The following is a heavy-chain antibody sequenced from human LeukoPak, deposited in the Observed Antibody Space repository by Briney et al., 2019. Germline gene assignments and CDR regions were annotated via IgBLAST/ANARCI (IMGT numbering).Heavy chain of an antibody. D-gene: IGHD5-12*01. V-gene: IGHV3-23*01. CDR1: GFTFSSYG. J-gene: IGHJ4*02. CDR3: ARVGYSGYDLLQYFDY. CDR2: ISGSGGRT. Sequence: GGSLRLSCAASGFTFSSYGMSWVRPAPGKGLEWVSAISGSGGRTFYADSVQGRFTISRDNYKNTLNLQMNSLRAEDTAVYYCARVGYSGYDLLQYFDYWGQGTLVTVSS.